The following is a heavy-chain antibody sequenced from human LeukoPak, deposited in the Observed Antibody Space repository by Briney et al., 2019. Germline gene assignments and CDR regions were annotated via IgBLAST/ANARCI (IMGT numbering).Heavy chain of an antibody. D-gene: IGHD2-21*02. CDR1: GFTFSSYA. V-gene: IGHV3-23*01. CDR3: AKDGIGCGGDCYSDY. J-gene: IGHJ4*02. CDR2: ISGSGGNT. Sequence: GGSLRLSCAASGFTFSSYAMSWVRQAPGKGLEWVSAISGSGGNTYYADSVKGRFTISRDNSKNTLYLQMNSLRAEDTALYYCAKDGIGCGGDCYSDYWGQGTLVTVSS.